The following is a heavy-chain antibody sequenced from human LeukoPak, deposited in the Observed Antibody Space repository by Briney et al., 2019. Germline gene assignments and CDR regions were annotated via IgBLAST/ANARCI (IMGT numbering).Heavy chain of an antibody. J-gene: IGHJ4*02. V-gene: IGHV3-30*02. CDR1: GFTFSSYG. CDR2: IRYDGSNK. D-gene: IGHD3-3*01. Sequence: GGSLRLSCAASGFTFSSYGMHWVRQAPGKGLEWVAFIRYDGSNKYYADSVKGRFTIFRDNSKNTLYLQMNSLRAEDTAVYYRALRFLEPYYFDYWGQGTLVTVSS. CDR3: ALRFLEPYYFDY.